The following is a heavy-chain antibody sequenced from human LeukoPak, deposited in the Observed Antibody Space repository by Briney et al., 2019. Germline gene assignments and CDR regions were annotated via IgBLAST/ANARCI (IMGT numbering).Heavy chain of an antibody. V-gene: IGHV3-66*01. CDR3: AREQVVVGRGYYGMDV. J-gene: IGHJ6*02. D-gene: IGHD2-2*01. CDR1: GFTVSSNY. Sequence: GGSLRLSCAASGFTVSSNYMNWVRRAPGKGLGWVSVMYSGGSTFYGDSVKGRFTISRDNSMNTLYLQMNSLRVDDTAVYYCAREQVVVGRGYYGMDVWGQGTTVTVSS. CDR2: MYSGGST.